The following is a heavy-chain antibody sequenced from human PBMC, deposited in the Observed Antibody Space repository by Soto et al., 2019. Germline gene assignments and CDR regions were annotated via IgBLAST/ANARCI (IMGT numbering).Heavy chain of an antibody. CDR1: GGSFSDYY. D-gene: IGHD1-26*01. Sequence: QVQLQQWGAGLLKPSETLSLTCVVSGGSFSDYYWSWIRQSPEKGLEWIGEINRSGNTNYSPSLESRVTISIDTSKNEFSLKLTSVTASDTALYYCAREGARWGQLDYWGQGTLVAVSS. CDR3: AREGARWGQLDY. CDR2: INRSGNT. J-gene: IGHJ4*02. V-gene: IGHV4-34*02.